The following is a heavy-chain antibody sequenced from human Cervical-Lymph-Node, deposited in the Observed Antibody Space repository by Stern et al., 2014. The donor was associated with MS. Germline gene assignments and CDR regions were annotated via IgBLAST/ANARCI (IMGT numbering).Heavy chain of an antibody. V-gene: IGHV3-7*01. J-gene: IGHJ4*02. CDR2: IKQDGSDI. CDR3: TSGQWVLDFDY. CDR1: GFTFSHYW. D-gene: IGHD6-19*01. Sequence: EVQLEESGGGLVQPGGSLRLSCAASGFTFSHYWMNWVRQAPGKGLEWVASIKQDGSDIFYVDSVKGRFTISRDNPKNSLSLQMNSLRVEDTAVYYCTSGQWVLDFDYWGRGTLVTVSS.